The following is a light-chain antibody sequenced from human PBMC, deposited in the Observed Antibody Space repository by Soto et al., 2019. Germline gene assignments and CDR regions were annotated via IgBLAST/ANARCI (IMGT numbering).Light chain of an antibody. J-gene: IGKJ4*01. CDR1: QSVSSS. V-gene: IGKV3-15*01. CDR2: GAS. CDR3: QQYNNWPLT. Sequence: EIVMTQSPATLSVSPGERATLSCRASQSVSSSLAWYQQKPGQAPRLLIYGASTRATAIPARFSGSGSGTEFTLAISSLQSEDFAVYYCQQYNNWPLTFGGGTKVDIK.